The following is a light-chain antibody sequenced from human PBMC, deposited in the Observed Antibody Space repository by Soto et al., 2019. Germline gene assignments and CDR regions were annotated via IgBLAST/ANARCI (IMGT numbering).Light chain of an antibody. Sequence: EIVLTQSPATLPLSPGERATLSCRASQSVSSYLAWYQQKPGQAPRLLIYDASNGATGIPARFSGSGSGTDFTLTISSLEPEDFAVYYCQQRSNWPFTFGGGTKVEIK. V-gene: IGKV3-11*01. CDR1: QSVSSY. J-gene: IGKJ4*01. CDR2: DAS. CDR3: QQRSNWPFT.